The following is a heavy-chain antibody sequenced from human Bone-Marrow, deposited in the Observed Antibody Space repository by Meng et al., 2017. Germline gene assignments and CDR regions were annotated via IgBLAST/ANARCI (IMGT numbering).Heavy chain of an antibody. V-gene: IGHV3-11*04. CDR1: GFTFTDYY. Sequence: GGSLRLSCAASGFTFTDYYMSWIRQAPGKGLGLVSYIDDSGSGKVYADSVKGRFTISRDNAKKSLFLEMNSLRDEDTAMYYCARGVVSSGWYFDSWGQGTLVTVSS. J-gene: IGHJ4*02. D-gene: IGHD6-19*01. CDR3: ARGVVSSGWYFDS. CDR2: IDDSGSGK.